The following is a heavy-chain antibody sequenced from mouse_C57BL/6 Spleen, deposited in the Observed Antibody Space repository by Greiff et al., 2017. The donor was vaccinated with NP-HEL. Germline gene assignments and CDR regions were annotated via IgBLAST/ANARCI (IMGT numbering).Heavy chain of an antibody. CDR3: ARGCYGRSYGYFDD. J-gene: IGHJ1*03. D-gene: IGHD1-1*01. V-gene: IGHV1-7*01. CDR1: GYTFTSYW. Sequence: QVQLQQSGAELVKPGASVTLSCKASGYTFTSYWMHWVKQRPGQGLEWIGDINPSSGYTKYNQKFKDKAILTADKSSSTAYVQLRSITYEDAAVDDCARGCYGRSYGYFDDWGTGTTVTVSS. CDR2: INPSSGYT.